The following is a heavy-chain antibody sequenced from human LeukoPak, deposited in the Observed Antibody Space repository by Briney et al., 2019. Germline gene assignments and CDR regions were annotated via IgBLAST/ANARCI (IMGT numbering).Heavy chain of an antibody. D-gene: IGHD4-17*01. V-gene: IGHV1-8*01. CDR1: GYTFTSYD. Sequence: ASVKVSCKASGYTFTSYDINWVRQATGQGLEWMGWMNPNSGNTGYAQKFQGRVTMTRNTSISTAYMELSSLRSEDTAVYYCARYNLGYGDYDYYYYGMDVWGQGTTVTVSS. J-gene: IGHJ6*02. CDR3: ARYNLGYGDYDYYYYGMDV. CDR2: MNPNSGNT.